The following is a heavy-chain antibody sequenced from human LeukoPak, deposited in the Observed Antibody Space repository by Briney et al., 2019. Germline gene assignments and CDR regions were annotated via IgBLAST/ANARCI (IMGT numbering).Heavy chain of an antibody. J-gene: IGHJ4*02. Sequence: SETLSLTCAVYGGPFSGYYWSWIRQPPGKGLEWIGEINHSGSTNYNPSLKSRVTISVDTSKNQFSLKLSSVTAADTAVYYCASGYSGYDSRGYWGQGTLVTVSS. V-gene: IGHV4-34*01. CDR2: INHSGST. D-gene: IGHD5-12*01. CDR3: ASGYSGYDSRGY. CDR1: GGPFSGYY.